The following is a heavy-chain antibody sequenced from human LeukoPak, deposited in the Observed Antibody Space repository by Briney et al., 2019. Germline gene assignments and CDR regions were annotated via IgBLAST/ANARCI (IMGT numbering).Heavy chain of an antibody. CDR1: GYSFSTYW. CDR2: IYPGDSDT. V-gene: IGHV5-51*01. CDR3: ARRLPTYCGADCYDNWFDP. J-gene: IGHJ5*02. D-gene: IGHD2-21*01. Sequence: GESLKISCKGSGYSFSTYWIAWVRQMPGKGLEWMAIIYPGDSDTRYSPSFQGQVTISADKSISTAYLQWNSLKASDTAMYYCARRLPTYCGADCYDNWFDPWGQGTLVTVSS.